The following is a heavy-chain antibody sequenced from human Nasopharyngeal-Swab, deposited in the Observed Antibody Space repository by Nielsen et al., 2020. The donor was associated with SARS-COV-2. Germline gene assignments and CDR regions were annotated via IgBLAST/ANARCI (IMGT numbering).Heavy chain of an antibody. CDR1: GGSISSSSYY. CDR2: IYYSGST. J-gene: IGHJ5*02. Sequence: SETLSLTCTVSGGSISSSSYYWGWIRQPPGKGLEWIGSIYYSGSTYYNPSLKSRVTISVDTSKNQFSLKLSSVTAADTAVYYCARQDCNGGSCYSPYWFDPWGQGTLVTVSS. V-gene: IGHV4-39*01. CDR3: ARQDCNGGSCYSPYWFDP. D-gene: IGHD2-15*01.